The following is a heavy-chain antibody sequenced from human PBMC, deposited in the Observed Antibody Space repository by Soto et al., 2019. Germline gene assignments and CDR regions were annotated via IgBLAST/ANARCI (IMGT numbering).Heavy chain of an antibody. CDR1: GGTFSTYA. V-gene: IGHV1-69*06. D-gene: IGHD3-22*01. CDR3: ARDEGGSGYQLDL. J-gene: IGHJ4*02. Sequence: QVQLVQSGAEVKKPGSSVKVSCKASGGTFSTYATSWVRQAPGQGLEWMGMIIPMFGTANYAQKIQGRVTITADKPTSTAYMELSSLRSEDTDVYYCARDEGGSGYQLDLWGQGTLVTVSS. CDR2: IIPMFGTA.